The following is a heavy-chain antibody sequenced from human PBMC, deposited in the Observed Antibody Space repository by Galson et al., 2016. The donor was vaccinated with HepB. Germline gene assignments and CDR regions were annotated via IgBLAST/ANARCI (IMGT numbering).Heavy chain of an antibody. CDR3: ARDPRKIRYQLLEIYYYYYAMDG. CDR1: GYTFTTYG. D-gene: IGHD2-2*01. Sequence: SVKVSCKASGYTFTTYGISWVRRAPGQGLEWMGWISAYNGNTSYAQKLQGRVTMTTDTSTSTAYMELRSLRSDDTAVYYCARDPRKIRYQLLEIYYYYYAMDGWGQGTTVTVPS. V-gene: IGHV1-18*01. CDR2: ISAYNGNT. J-gene: IGHJ6*02.